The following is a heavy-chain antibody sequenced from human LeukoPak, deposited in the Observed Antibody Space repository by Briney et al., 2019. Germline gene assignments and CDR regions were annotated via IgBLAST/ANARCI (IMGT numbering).Heavy chain of an antibody. CDR1: GFTFSSYA. J-gene: IGHJ4*02. CDR3: AKDFTEFLEWLLYPTRYYFDY. V-gene: IGHV3-23*01. CDR2: ISGSGGST. D-gene: IGHD3-3*01. Sequence: PGGSLRLSCAASGFTFSSYAMSWVRQAPGKGLEWVSAISGSGGSTYYADSVKGRFTISRDNSKHTLYLQMNSLRAEDTAVYYCAKDFTEFLEWLLYPTRYYFDYWGQGTLVTVSS.